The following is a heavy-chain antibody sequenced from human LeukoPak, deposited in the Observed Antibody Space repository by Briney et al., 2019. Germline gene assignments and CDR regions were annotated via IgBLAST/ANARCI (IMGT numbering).Heavy chain of an antibody. V-gene: IGHV4-4*02. D-gene: IGHD1-14*01. CDR1: GGSMSSTKW. J-gene: IGHJ4*02. CDR3: ATSTVMNHYCFDY. Sequence: PSETLSLTCAVSGGSMSSTKWWSWVRQPPGKGLEWIGEIYHSGSTNYNPSLKSRITISVDKFKNQVSLNLSSVTAADTAVYYCATSTVMNHYCFDYWAQGTLVTVSS. CDR2: IYHSGST.